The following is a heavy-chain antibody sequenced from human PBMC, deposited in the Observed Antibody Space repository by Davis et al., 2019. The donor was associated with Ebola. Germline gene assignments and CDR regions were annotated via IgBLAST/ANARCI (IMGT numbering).Heavy chain of an antibody. CDR2: IYYSGST. J-gene: IGHJ4*02. CDR3: VRSEWNSAT. D-gene: IGHD2/OR15-2a*01. V-gene: IGHV4-59*01. CDR1: GGSISSYY. Sequence: MPSEPLSLTCTVPGGSISSYYWSWIRQPPGKGLEWIGYIYYSGSTNYNPSLKSRVTISVDTSKNQFSLKLSSVTAADTAVYYCVRSEWNSATWGQGTLVTVSS.